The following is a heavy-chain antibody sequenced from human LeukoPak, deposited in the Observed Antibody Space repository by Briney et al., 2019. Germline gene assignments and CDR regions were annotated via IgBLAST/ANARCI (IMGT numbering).Heavy chain of an antibody. V-gene: IGHV3-21*01. CDR2: ISDSSTYI. CDR1: GFTFSSYS. CDR3: ARDQNFDF. J-gene: IGHJ4*02. Sequence: GGSLRLSCAASGFTFSSYSMNWVRLAPGKGLEWVSSISDSSTYIYYADSVKGRFTISRDNAKNSEYLQMNSLRAEDTAVYHCARDQNFDFWGQGTLVTVSS.